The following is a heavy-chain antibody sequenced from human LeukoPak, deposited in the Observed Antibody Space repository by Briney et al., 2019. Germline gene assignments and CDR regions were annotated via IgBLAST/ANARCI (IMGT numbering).Heavy chain of an antibody. CDR3: ASSGWYFGPSDY. V-gene: IGHV3-64*01. J-gene: IGHJ4*02. Sequence: GGSLRLSCAASGFTFSSYAMHWVRQAPGKGLEYVSAISSNGGSTYYANSVKGRFTISRDNSKNTLYLQIGSLRVEDMAVYYCASSGWYFGPSDYWGQGTLVTVSS. CDR1: GFTFSSYA. D-gene: IGHD6-19*01. CDR2: ISSNGGST.